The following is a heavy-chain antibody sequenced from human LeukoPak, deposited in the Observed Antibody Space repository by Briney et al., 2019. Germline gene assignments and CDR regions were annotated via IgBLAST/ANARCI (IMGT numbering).Heavy chain of an antibody. CDR2: ISGYNGNT. V-gene: IGHV1-18*01. J-gene: IGHJ4*02. CDR1: GYTFTSYG. CDR3: ARDRSPLGELSLYNY. Sequence: ASVKVSCKASGYTFTSYGFSWVRQAPGQGLEWMGWISGYNGNTNYAQELRDRVTMTTDTSTSTDYMDLRSLRSDDTAVYYCARDRSPLGELSLYNYWGQGTLVTVSS. D-gene: IGHD3-16*02.